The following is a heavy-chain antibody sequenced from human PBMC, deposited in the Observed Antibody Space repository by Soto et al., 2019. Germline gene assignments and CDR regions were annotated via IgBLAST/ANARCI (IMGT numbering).Heavy chain of an antibody. J-gene: IGHJ3*02. V-gene: IGHV3-30-3*01. CDR1: GFTFSSYA. D-gene: IGHD2-21*02. Sequence: GGSLRLSCAASGFTFSSYAMHWVRQAPGKGLEWVAVISYDGSNKYYADSVKGRFTISRDNSKNTLYLQMNSLRAEDTAVYYCARGGMTAIRDAFDIWGQGTMVTVSS. CDR2: ISYDGSNK. CDR3: ARGGMTAIRDAFDI.